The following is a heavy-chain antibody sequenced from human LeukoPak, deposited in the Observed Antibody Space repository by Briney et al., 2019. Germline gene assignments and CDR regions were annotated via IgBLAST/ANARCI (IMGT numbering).Heavy chain of an antibody. CDR1: GFTFSSYA. V-gene: IGHV3-23*01. CDR2: ISGSGSST. J-gene: IGHJ6*02. CDR3: AKDEWAFRWLQLYGMDV. D-gene: IGHD5-12*01. Sequence: GGSLRLSCAASGFTFSSYAMSWVRQAPGKGLEWVSVISGSGSSTYYADSVKGRFTISRDNSKNTLYLQMSSLRAEDTALYYCAKDEWAFRWLQLYGMDVWGQGTTVTVSS.